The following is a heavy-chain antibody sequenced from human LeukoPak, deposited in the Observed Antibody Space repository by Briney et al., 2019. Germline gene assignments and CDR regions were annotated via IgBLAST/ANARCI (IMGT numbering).Heavy chain of an antibody. Sequence: GGPLRLSCAAPGFTFNSYPMHWVRQAPGKGLEWLAVISYDGYTTLHADSVKGRFTISRDDSRDTLYLQMNSLKSEDTAVYYCARDPRRGSPDYFDYWGQGTLVTVST. CDR3: ARDPRRGSPDYFDY. D-gene: IGHD3-16*01. CDR2: ISYDGYTT. J-gene: IGHJ4*02. V-gene: IGHV3-30*04. CDR1: GFTFNSYP.